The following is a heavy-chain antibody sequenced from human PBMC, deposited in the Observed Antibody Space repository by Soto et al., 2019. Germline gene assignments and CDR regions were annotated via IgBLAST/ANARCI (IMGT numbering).Heavy chain of an antibody. CDR1: GFTFSSYA. Sequence: GGSLRLSCAASGFTFSSYAMSWVSQAPGMGLEWVSAISGSGGSTYYADSVKGRFTISRDNSKNTLYLQMNSLRAEDTAVYYCARVTGDFFYYYGLAVWGQGTTVTVSS. J-gene: IGHJ6*02. D-gene: IGHD7-27*01. V-gene: IGHV3-23*01. CDR2: ISGSGGST. CDR3: ARVTGDFFYYYGLAV.